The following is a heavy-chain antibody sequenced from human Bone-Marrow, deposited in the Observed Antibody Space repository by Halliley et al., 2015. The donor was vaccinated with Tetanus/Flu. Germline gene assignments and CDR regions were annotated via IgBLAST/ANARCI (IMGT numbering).Heavy chain of an antibody. D-gene: IGHD2-8*01. J-gene: IGHJ4*02. CDR2: MDPRDSNT. Sequence: MGRMDPRDSNTNYSPSFQGHFTISVDNSISTAYLRWSSLKASDTATYYCARPPYCTNGVCDDYWGQGTLVTVSS. V-gene: IGHV5-10-1*01. CDR3: ARPPYCTNGVCDDY.